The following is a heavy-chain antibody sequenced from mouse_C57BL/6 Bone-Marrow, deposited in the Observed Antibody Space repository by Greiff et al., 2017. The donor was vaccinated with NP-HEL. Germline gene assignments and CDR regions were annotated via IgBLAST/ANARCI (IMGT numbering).Heavy chain of an antibody. V-gene: IGHV1-18*01. Sequence: EVKLVESGPELVKPGASVKIPCKASGYTFTDYNMDWVKQSHGKSLEWIGDINPNNGGTIYNQKFKGKATLTVDKSSSTAYMELRSLTSEDTAVYYCALAVVATRAMDYWGQGTSVTVSS. D-gene: IGHD1-1*01. CDR2: INPNNGGT. CDR3: ALAVVATRAMDY. CDR1: GYTFTDYN. J-gene: IGHJ4*01.